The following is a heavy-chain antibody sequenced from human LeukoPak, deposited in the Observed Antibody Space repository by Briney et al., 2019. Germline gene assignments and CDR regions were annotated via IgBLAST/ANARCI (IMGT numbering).Heavy chain of an antibody. CDR3: ARAMIKRLRFSYYFDY. D-gene: IGHD4-17*01. J-gene: IGHJ4*02. CDR1: GFTFSDYY. Sequence: GGSLRLSCAASGFTFSDYYMGWIRQAPGKGLEWVSYISSSGSTIYYADSVKGRFTISRDNAKNSLYLQMNSLRAEDTAVYYCARAMIKRLRFSYYFDYWGQGTLVTVSS. CDR2: ISSSGSTI. V-gene: IGHV3-11*01.